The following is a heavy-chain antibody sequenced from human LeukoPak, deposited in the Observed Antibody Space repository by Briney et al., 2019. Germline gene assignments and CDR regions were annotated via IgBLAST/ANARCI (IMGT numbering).Heavy chain of an antibody. D-gene: IGHD3-22*01. CDR3: ARDITMIVVVPDAFDI. CDR2: ISSSSSYI. CDR1: GFTFSSYS. Sequence: GGSLRLSCAASGFTFSSYSMNWVRQAPGKGLDWVSSISSSSSYIYYADSVKGRFTISRDNAKNSLYLQMNSLRAEDTAVYYCARDITMIVVVPDAFDIWGQGTMVTVSS. V-gene: IGHV3-21*01. J-gene: IGHJ3*02.